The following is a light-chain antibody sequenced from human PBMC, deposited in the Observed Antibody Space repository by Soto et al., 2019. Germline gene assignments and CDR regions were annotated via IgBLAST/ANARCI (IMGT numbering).Light chain of an antibody. J-gene: IGKJ1*01. CDR1: QSVISTY. CDR2: SAS. CDR3: QQYDNALWT. V-gene: IGKV3-20*01. Sequence: IVLTQSPGTLSLSTGQRATLSCRASQSVISTYLTWYQQKPGQAPGLLIYSASNRATGVPDRFSGSGSGTDFTLTISRLEPEDFAVYYCQQYDNALWTFGQGTKVDIK.